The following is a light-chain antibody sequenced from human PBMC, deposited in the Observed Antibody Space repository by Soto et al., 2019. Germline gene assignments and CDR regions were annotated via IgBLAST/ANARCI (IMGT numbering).Light chain of an antibody. J-gene: IGLJ2*01. CDR2: DVS. Sequence: QSALTQPASVSGSPGQSITISCTGTSSDVGGYNYVSWYQQHPGKAPKLMIYDVSHRPSGVSNRFSGSKSGNTASLTISGLEAEEEADYYCSSYTSSSLVVFGGGTKLTVL. CDR1: SSDVGGYNY. V-gene: IGLV2-14*01. CDR3: SSYTSSSLVV.